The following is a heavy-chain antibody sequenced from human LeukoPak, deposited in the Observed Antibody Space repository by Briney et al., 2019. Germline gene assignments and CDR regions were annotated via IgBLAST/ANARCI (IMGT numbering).Heavy chain of an antibody. V-gene: IGHV4-39*07. CDR1: GGSISSSSYY. D-gene: IGHD2-2*02. CDR3: ARVVVVVPAAIGAFDI. CDR2: IYYSGST. J-gene: IGHJ3*02. Sequence: SETLSLTCTVSGGSISSSSYYWGWIRQPPGKGLEWIGSIYYSGSTYYNPSLKSRVTISVDTSKNQFSLKLSSVTAADTAVYYCARVVVVVPAAIGAFDIWGQGTMVTVSS.